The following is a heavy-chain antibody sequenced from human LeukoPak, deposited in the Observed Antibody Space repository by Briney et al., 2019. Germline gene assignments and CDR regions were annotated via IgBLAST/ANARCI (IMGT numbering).Heavy chain of an antibody. CDR1: GFTFSGYA. D-gene: IGHD6-19*01. J-gene: IGHJ4*02. Sequence: PGGSLRLSCAASGFTFSGYAMSWVRQAPGKGLEWVSAISGSGGGTYYADSVKGRFTISRDNSKNTLYLQMNSLRAEDTAVYYCAKATPQWRGGSYYFDYWGQGTLVSVSS. V-gene: IGHV3-23*01. CDR3: AKATPQWRGGSYYFDY. CDR2: ISGSGGGT.